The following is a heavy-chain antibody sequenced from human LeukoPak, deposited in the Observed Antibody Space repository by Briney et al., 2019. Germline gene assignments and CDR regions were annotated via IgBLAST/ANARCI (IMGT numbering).Heavy chain of an antibody. Sequence: GGSLRPSCAASGFTFSNYEMNWVRQAPGKGLEGIAHISGSGGTIYYADSVKGRFTISRDNAKNSVYLQMNSLRAEDTAVYSCARGGHFSSYKEYFHNWGQGTLVSGSS. D-gene: IGHD6-13*01. V-gene: IGHV3-48*03. CDR2: ISGSGGTI. CDR1: GFTFSNYE. CDR3: ARGGHFSSYKEYFHN. J-gene: IGHJ1*01.